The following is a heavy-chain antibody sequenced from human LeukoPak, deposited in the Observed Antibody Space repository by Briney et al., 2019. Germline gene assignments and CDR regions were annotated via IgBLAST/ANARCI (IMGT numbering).Heavy chain of an antibody. CDR1: GCTFTSYY. Sequence: ASVKVSCKASGCTFTSYYMHWVRQAPGQGLEWMGIINPSGGSTSYAQKFQGRVTMTRDTSTSTVYMELSSLRSEDTAVYYCARDRRLVAVALPYYMDVWGKGTTVTVSS. V-gene: IGHV1-46*01. D-gene: IGHD6-19*01. CDR3: ARDRRLVAVALPYYMDV. CDR2: INPSGGST. J-gene: IGHJ6*03.